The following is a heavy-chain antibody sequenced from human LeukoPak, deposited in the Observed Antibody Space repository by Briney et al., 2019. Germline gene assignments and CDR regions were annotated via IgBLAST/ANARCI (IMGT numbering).Heavy chain of an antibody. CDR2: INNDGSST. CDR3: AREEFLDYYDSSGYYPPNWFDP. J-gene: IGHJ5*02. Sequence: GGSLRLSCAASGFTFSSYWIHWVRQAPGKGLVWVSRINNDGSSTHYGDSVKGRFTISRDNAKNTLCLQMNSLRAEDTAVYYCAREEFLDYYDSSGYYPPNWFDPWGQGTLVTVSS. D-gene: IGHD3-22*01. V-gene: IGHV3-74*01. CDR1: GFTFSSYW.